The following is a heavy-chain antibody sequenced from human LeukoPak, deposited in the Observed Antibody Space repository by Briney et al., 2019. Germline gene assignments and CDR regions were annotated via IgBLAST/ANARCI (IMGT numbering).Heavy chain of an antibody. CDR1: GYTFTGYY. CDR3: AREAPGMNDAFDI. Sequence: GASVKVSCKASGYTFTGYYMHWVRQAPGQGLEWMGWINPNSGGTNYAQKFQGRVTMTRDTSISTAYMELSRLRSDDTAVYYCAREAPGMNDAFDIWGQGTMVTVSS. CDR2: INPNSGGT. J-gene: IGHJ3*02. D-gene: IGHD6-13*01. V-gene: IGHV1-2*02.